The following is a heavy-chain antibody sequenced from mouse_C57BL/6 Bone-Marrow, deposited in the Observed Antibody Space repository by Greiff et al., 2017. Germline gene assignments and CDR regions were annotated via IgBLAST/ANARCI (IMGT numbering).Heavy chain of an antibody. CDR1: GYSITSGYY. CDR2: ISYDGSN. J-gene: IGHJ3*01. D-gene: IGHD2-3*01. Sequence: ESGPGLVKPSQSLSLTCSVTGYSITSGYYWNWIRQFPGNKLEWMGYISYDGSNNYNPSLKNRISITRDTSKNQFFLKLNSVTTEDTATYYCARDQGWLLPWFAYWGQGTLVTVSA. V-gene: IGHV3-6*01. CDR3: ARDQGWLLPWFAY.